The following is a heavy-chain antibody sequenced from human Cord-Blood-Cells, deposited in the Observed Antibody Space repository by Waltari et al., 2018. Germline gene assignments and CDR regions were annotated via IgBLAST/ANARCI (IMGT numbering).Heavy chain of an antibody. V-gene: IGHV1-2*02. Sequence: QLVQSGAEVKKPGASVKVSCKASGYTFTGYYMHWVRQAPGQGLEWMGWITRNSGGKKYEQKFQCRVTMTGDTVSSTAYMELSRLRSDDTAVYYCARKGIAAAGYYYYGMDVWGQGTTVTVSS. CDR3: ARKGIAAAGYYYYGMDV. D-gene: IGHD6-13*01. CDR2: ITRNSGGK. J-gene: IGHJ6*02. CDR1: GYTFTGYY.